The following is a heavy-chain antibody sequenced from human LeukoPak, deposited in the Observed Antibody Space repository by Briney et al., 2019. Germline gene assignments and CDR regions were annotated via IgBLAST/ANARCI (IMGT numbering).Heavy chain of an antibody. Sequence: SPSQTLSLTCTVSGGSISSGDYYWSWLRQPPGKGLEWIGYIYYSGSTYYNPSLKSRVTISVDTSKNQFSLKLSSVTAADTAVYYCARGRIAVAGTKNYFDYWGQGTLVTVSS. V-gene: IGHV4-30-4*01. J-gene: IGHJ4*02. CDR2: IYYSGST. CDR3: ARGRIAVAGTKNYFDY. CDR1: GGSISSGDYY. D-gene: IGHD6-19*01.